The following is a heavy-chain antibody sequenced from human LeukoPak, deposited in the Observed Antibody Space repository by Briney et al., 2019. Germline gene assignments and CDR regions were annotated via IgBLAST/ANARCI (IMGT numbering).Heavy chain of an antibody. CDR1: GFTFSSYA. V-gene: IGHV4-34*01. CDR3: ARGQAAAGTGDYYYGMDV. J-gene: IGHJ6*02. D-gene: IGHD6-13*01. Sequence: PGGSLRLSCVVSGFTFSSYAMSWIRQPPGKGLEWIGEINHSGSTNYNPSLKSRVTISVDMSKNQFSLKLSSVTAADTAVYYCARGQAAAGTGDYYYGMDVWGQGTTVTVSS. CDR2: INHSGST.